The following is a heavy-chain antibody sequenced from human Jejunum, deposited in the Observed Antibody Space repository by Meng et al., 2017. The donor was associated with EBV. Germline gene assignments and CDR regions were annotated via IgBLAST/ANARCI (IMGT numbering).Heavy chain of an antibody. Sequence: VHLQEVGPSLEQLPRNLSLPGVVSGGTLSDNDLWSWVRQPPGKGLEWLGEIYHGGGPNYNPYLESRVTISLDKSKNQFSLKLNSVSVAHTAVYFCAGNGYYALEYWGPGSLVTVSS. J-gene: IGHJ4*02. CDR2: IYHGGGP. CDR3: AGNGYYALEY. D-gene: IGHD3-22*01. V-gene: IGHV4-4*01. CDR1: GGTLSDNDL.